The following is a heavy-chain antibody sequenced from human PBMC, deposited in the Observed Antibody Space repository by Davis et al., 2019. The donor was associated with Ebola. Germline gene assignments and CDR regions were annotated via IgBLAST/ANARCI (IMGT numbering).Heavy chain of an antibody. V-gene: IGHV3-23*01. CDR1: GFTFSSYA. CDR2: ISGSGGST. CDR3: APRGGLVLY. Sequence: GESLKISCAASGFTFSSYAMSWVRQAPGKGLEWVSAISGSGGSTYYADSVKGRFTISRDNSKNTLYLQMNSLRAEDTAVYYCAPRGGLVLYWGQGTLVTGSS. J-gene: IGHJ4*02. D-gene: IGHD6-6*01.